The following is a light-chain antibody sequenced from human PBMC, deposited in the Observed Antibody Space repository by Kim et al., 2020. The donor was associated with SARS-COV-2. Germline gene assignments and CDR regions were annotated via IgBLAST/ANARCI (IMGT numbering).Light chain of an antibody. Sequence: QSALTQPASVSGSPGQSITMSCTGTSSDVGAYHYVSWYQQHPGRAPKLIIYDVTNRPSGVSNRFSASKSGNTASLTISGPQAEDEADYYCNSYTTSKTYVFGSGTKVTVL. CDR1: SSDVGAYHY. V-gene: IGLV2-14*03. CDR2: DVT. J-gene: IGLJ1*01. CDR3: NSYTTSKTYV.